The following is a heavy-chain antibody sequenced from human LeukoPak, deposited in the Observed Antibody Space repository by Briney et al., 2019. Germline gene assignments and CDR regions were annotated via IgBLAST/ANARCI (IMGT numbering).Heavy chain of an antibody. CDR3: ARVGYYDFWSGSYYYYYGMDV. J-gene: IGHJ6*02. Sequence: ASVKVSCKASGYTFTSYGISWVRQAPGQGLEWMGWINPNSGGTNYAQKFQGRVTMTRDTSISTAYMELSRLRSDDTAVYYCARVGYYDFWSGSYYYYYGMDVWGQGTTVTVSS. CDR2: INPNSGGT. D-gene: IGHD3-3*01. V-gene: IGHV1-2*02. CDR1: GYTFTSYG.